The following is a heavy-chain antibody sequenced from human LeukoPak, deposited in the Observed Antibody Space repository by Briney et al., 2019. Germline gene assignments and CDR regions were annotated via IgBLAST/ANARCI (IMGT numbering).Heavy chain of an antibody. V-gene: IGHV3-7*01. Sequence: PGGSVRVSCAPSGFTFSHYWMSWVRQATGKGLEWVANIKEDGSEKGYVDYVKGRVTISRDNAKNSVSLQVNSLRAEDTAVYYCARSRSGYYEDYWGQGTLVTVSS. D-gene: IGHD3-22*01. CDR3: ARSRSGYYEDY. J-gene: IGHJ4*02. CDR1: GFTFSHYW. CDR2: IKEDGSEK.